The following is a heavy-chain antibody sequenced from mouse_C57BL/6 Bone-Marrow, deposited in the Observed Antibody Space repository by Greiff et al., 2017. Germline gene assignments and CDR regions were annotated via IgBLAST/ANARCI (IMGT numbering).Heavy chain of an antibody. D-gene: IGHD5-1*01. CDR3: ARSSTFFYYFDY. Sequence: VQGVESGAELVKPGASVKMSCKASGYTFTTYPIEWMKQNHGKSLEWIGNFHPYNDDTKYNEKFKGKATLTVEKSSNTVYLELSRLTSDDSAVXYCARSSTFFYYFDYWGKGTTLTVSS. V-gene: IGHV1-47*01. CDR2: FHPYNDDT. J-gene: IGHJ2*01. CDR1: GYTFTTYP.